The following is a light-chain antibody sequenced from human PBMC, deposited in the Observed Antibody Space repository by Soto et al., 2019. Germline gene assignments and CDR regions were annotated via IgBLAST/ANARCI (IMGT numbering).Light chain of an antibody. CDR3: QQAKSFPLT. CDR2: GAS. Sequence: EIVLTQSPGTLSLSPGESGILSCRTSQTVNSPYLAWYQQKPGQAPRLLISGASTRATGIPDRFSGSGSGTEFTLTISRLESEDFATYYCQQAKSFPLTFGGGTEVENK. CDR1: QTVNSPY. J-gene: IGKJ4*01. V-gene: IGKV3-20*01.